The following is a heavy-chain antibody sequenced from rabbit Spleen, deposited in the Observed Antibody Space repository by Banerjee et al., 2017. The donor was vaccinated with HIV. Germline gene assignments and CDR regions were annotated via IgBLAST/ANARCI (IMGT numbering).Heavy chain of an antibody. J-gene: IGHJ4*01. V-gene: IGHV1S45*01. CDR3: ARGSASMTLMITGYFFNL. CDR1: GFSFSDRDV. D-gene: IGHD2-1*01. CDR2: INAATAKP. Sequence: LEESGGGLVQPEGSLTLTCKASGFSFSDRDVMCWVRQAPGKGLEWIACINAATAKPVYATWAKGRFTISRTSSTTVTLQMTSLTVADTATYFCARGSASMTLMITGYFFNLWGQGTLVTVS.